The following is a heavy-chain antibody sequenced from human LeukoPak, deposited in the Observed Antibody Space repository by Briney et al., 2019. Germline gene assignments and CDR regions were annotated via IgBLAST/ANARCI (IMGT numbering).Heavy chain of an antibody. CDR3: SRDLVVAGTGFGY. D-gene: IGHD6-19*01. CDR1: GFTFVNYG. CDR2: INWKGGTT. Sequence: GGSLRLSCAASGFTFVNYGMSWVRQAPGKGLEWVSGINWKGGTTGYADSVKGRFTISRDNAKKSLYLQMNSLRAEDTALYYCSRDLVVAGTGFGYWGQGTLVTVCS. V-gene: IGHV3-20*04. J-gene: IGHJ4*02.